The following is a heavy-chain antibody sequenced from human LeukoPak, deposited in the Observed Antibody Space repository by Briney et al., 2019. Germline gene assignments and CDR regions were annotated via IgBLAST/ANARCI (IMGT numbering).Heavy chain of an antibody. V-gene: IGHV3-48*02. CDR3: ARDRSSSWYFDY. Sequence: GGSLRLSCAASGFTFNNAWMSWVRQAPGKGLEWVSYISSSSTTIYYAGSVKGRFTISRDNAKNSLYLQMNSLRDEDTAVYYCARDRSSSWYFDYWGQGTLVTVSS. CDR2: ISSSSTTI. D-gene: IGHD6-13*01. J-gene: IGHJ4*02. CDR1: GFTFNNAW.